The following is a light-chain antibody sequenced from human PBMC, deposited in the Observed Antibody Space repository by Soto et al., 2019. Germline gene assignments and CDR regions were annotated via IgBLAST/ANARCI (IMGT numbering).Light chain of an antibody. V-gene: IGKV1-39*01. Sequence: DIHMTQSPSSLSASVGGRVTITCRASQSIRSYLNWYQQKPGKAPKLLIYAASSLQTGVSSRFSGSGSGTDFTLTISNLQPEDFATYYCQQTSSTPTFGGGTKVDI. CDR1: QSIRSY. CDR3: QQTSSTPT. CDR2: AAS. J-gene: IGKJ4*01.